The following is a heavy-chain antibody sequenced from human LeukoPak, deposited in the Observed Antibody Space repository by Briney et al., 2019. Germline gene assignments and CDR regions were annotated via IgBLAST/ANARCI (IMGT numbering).Heavy chain of an antibody. CDR2: IIPIFGTA. CDR3: ASTPSIRDSSWYEDYYYMDV. CDR1: GGTFSSYA. Sequence: GASVKVSCKASGGTFSSYAISWVRQAPGQGLEWMGGIIPIFGTANYAQKFQGRVTITADKSTSTAYMELSSLRSEDTAVYYCASTPSIRDSSWYEDYYYMDVWGKGTTVTVSS. D-gene: IGHD6-13*01. J-gene: IGHJ6*03. V-gene: IGHV1-69*06.